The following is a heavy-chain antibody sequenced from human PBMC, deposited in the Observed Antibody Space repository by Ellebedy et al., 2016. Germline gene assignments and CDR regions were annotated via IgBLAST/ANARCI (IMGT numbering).Heavy chain of an antibody. Sequence: SVKVSXXASGGTFSSYAISWVRQAPGQGLEWMGRIIPILGIANYAQKFQGRVTITADKSTSTAYMELSSLRSEDTAVYYCAGGSYYYDSSGYYWAYWGQGTLVTVSS. J-gene: IGHJ4*02. CDR3: AGGSYYYDSSGYYWAY. CDR1: GGTFSSYA. CDR2: IIPILGIA. V-gene: IGHV1-69*04. D-gene: IGHD3-22*01.